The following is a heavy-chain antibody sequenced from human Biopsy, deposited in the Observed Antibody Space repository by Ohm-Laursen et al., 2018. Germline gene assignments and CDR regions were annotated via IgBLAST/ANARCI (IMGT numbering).Heavy chain of an antibody. Sequence: ASVKVSCKASGYSFSTYDVNWVRQAWGQGLEWMGWIIPSSGKTGYAQRFQGRVTLTMNTSISTAYMELSGLRSEDTAVYFCARGYSRRVSIFEASIYWFDTWGQGTLVTVSS. CDR3: ARGYSRRVSIFEASIYWFDT. J-gene: IGHJ5*02. V-gene: IGHV1-8*01. D-gene: IGHD6-6*01. CDR2: IIPSSGKT. CDR1: GYSFSTYD.